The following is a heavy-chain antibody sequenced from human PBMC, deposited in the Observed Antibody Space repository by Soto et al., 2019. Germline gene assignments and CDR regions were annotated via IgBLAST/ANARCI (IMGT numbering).Heavy chain of an antibody. J-gene: IGHJ4*02. CDR2: IYHSGGT. V-gene: IGHV4-4*02. CDR1: GGSISSSNW. CDR3: ARVVMATIDFFFYFDY. Sequence: SETLSLTCAVSGGSISSSNWWSWVRQPPGKGLEWIGEIYHSGGTNYNPSLKSRVTISVDKSKNQFSLKLSSVTAADTAVYYCARVVMATIDFFFYFDYWGQGTLVTVSS. D-gene: IGHD2-21*01.